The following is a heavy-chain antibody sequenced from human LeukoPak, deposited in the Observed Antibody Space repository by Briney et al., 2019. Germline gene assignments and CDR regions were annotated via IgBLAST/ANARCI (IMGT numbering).Heavy chain of an antibody. CDR3: ARDKITMVRGVITLFDY. V-gene: IGHV4-59*01. D-gene: IGHD3-10*01. J-gene: IGHJ4*02. CDR2: IYYSGST. CDR1: GGSISSYY. Sequence: SETLSLTCTVSGGSISSYYWSWIRQPPGKGLEWIGYIYYSGSTNYNPSLKSRVTISVDTSKNQFSLKLSSVTAADTAVYYCARDKITMVRGVITLFDYWGQGTLVSVSS.